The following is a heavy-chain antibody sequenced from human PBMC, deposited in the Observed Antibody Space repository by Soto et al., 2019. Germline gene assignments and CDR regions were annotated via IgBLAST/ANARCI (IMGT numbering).Heavy chain of an antibody. CDR2: MNPGSGKT. V-gene: IGHV1-8*02. D-gene: IGHD6-13*01. CDR1: GYTFINFD. J-gene: IGHJ5*02. CDR3: ARMASAGTLNWFDP. Sequence: ASVKVSCKASGYTFINFDISWVRQAAGQGLEWLGWMNPGSGKTGYASKFQGRVAMTRDASTGTSHLELSSLTSDDTAVYYCARMASAGTLNWFDPWGQGTLVTVPS.